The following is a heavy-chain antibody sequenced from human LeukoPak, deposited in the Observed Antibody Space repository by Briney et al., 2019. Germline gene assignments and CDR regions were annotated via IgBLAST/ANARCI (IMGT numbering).Heavy chain of an antibody. D-gene: IGHD6-19*01. CDR1: GFTFSSYW. V-gene: IGHV3-7*01. Sequence: GGSLRLSCAASGFTFSSYWMSWVRQAPGKGLEWVANIKQDGSEKSYVDSVKGRFSISRDNAKNSLYLQMNSLRAEDTVVYYCARDGYGQWLVTGNDAFDIWGQGTMVTVSS. CDR3: ARDGYGQWLVTGNDAFDI. J-gene: IGHJ3*02. CDR2: IKQDGSEK.